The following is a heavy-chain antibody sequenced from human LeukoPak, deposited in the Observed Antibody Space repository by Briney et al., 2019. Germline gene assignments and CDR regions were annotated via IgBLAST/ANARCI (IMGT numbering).Heavy chain of an antibody. J-gene: IGHJ4*02. Sequence: SYTMFFSWAVDDAFFSGYYWSWIRKPPGQGLEWIGVITHSGGTTYNPSLKGRVTISVDTSKNPFSLQWSSVTASDTAVYYCARRGSKKSGSGSYRDWGQGTLVTVSS. CDR3: ARRGSKKSGSGSYRD. CDR2: ITHSGGT. D-gene: IGHD3-10*01. CDR1: DAFFSGYY. V-gene: IGHV4-34*01.